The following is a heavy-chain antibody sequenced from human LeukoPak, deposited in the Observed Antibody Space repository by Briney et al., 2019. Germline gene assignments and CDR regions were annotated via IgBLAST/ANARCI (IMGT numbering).Heavy chain of an antibody. Sequence: ASVKVSCKASGYSFTSHYMHWVRQAPGQGLEWMGLINPSGSSTLYAQKFQGRVTMTRDMSTTADYMELSSLRSEDTAVYYCARDNSVGDIAWWFDPWGQGTLVTVSS. V-gene: IGHV1-46*01. D-gene: IGHD3-16*02. CDR3: ARDNSVGDIAWWFDP. J-gene: IGHJ5*02. CDR2: INPSGSST. CDR1: GYSFTSHY.